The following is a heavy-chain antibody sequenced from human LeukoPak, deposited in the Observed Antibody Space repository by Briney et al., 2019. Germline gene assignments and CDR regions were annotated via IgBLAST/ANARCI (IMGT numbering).Heavy chain of an antibody. Sequence: GGSLRLSCAASGFTSSSYAMSWVRQAPGKGLEWVSAISGSGGSTYYADSVKGRFTISRDNSKNTLYLQMNSLRAEDTAVYYCAKEGLLRYDSADFDYWGQGTLVTVSS. CDR1: GFTSSSYA. J-gene: IGHJ4*02. D-gene: IGHD3-9*01. CDR2: ISGSGGST. V-gene: IGHV3-23*01. CDR3: AKEGLLRYDSADFDY.